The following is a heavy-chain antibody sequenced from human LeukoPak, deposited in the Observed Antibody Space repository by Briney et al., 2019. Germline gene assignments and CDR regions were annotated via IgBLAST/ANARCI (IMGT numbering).Heavy chain of an antibody. J-gene: IGHJ6*03. D-gene: IGHD1-1*01. V-gene: IGHV3-7*01. CDR1: GFTFSSYW. CDR2: IKQDGSEK. CDR3: ARDKRLSDNFWDYYYYMDV. Sequence: GGSLRLSCVASGFTFSSYWMSWVRQAPGKGLEWVANIKQDGSEKYYVDSVKGRFTISRDNAKNSLYLQMNSLRAEDTAVYYCARDKRLSDNFWDYYYYMDVWGKGTTVTISS.